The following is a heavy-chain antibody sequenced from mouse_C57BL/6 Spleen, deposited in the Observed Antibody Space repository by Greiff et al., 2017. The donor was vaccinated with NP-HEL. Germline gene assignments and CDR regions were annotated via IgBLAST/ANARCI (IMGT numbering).Heavy chain of an antibody. V-gene: IGHV3-1*01. Sequence: EVKLQESGPGMVKPSQSLSLTCTVTGYSITSGYDWHWIRHFPGNKLEWMGYISYSGSTNYNPSLKSRISITHDTSKNHFFLKLNSVTTEDTATYYCARGHWDFHFDYWGQGTTLTVSS. CDR3: ARGHWDFHFDY. D-gene: IGHD4-1*01. J-gene: IGHJ2*01. CDR1: GYSITSGYD. CDR2: ISYSGST.